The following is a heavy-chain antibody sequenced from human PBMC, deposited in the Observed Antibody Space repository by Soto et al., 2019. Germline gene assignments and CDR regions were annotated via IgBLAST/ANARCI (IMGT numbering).Heavy chain of an antibody. CDR1: GFTFSSYA. J-gene: IGHJ2*01. CDR2: VSSNGVST. D-gene: IGHD2-15*01. V-gene: IGHV3-64*01. Sequence: EVQLVESGEAFVQPGGSLRLSCAASGFTFSSYAIHWVRQAPGKGLEYVSAVSSNGVSTYYANSVKGRFTISRDNSQNTLYLQMGSLRTEDMAVYYCARKGSATTASNWYFDLWGRGTLVTVSS. CDR3: ARKGSATTASNWYFDL.